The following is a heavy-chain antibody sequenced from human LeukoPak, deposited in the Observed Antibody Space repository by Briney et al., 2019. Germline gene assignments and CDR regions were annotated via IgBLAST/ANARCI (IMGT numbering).Heavy chain of an antibody. V-gene: IGHV4-61*02. J-gene: IGHJ6*03. CDR3: ARDAHAGYSYARYYYYYYMDV. CDR2: IYTSGST. D-gene: IGHD5-18*01. Sequence: SETLSLTCTVSGGSISSGSYYWSWIRQPAGKGLEWIGRIYTSGSTNYNPSLKSRVTISVDTSKNQFSLKLSSVTAADTAVYYCARDAHAGYSYARYYYYYYMDVWGKGTTVTVSS. CDR1: GGSISSGSYY.